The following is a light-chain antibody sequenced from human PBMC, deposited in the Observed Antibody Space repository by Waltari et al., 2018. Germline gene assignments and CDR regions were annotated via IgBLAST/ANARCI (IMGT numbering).Light chain of an antibody. CDR3: QQYYATPYS. V-gene: IGKV4-1*01. J-gene: IGKJ2*03. CDR2: WAS. Sequence: DVVMTQSPDSLAVSLGERATINCTSSQSLLYSSRNKNYFAWYQQKPGQPPKLLIYWASAREAGFPDRISGSGSGTDFTLTISSLQAEDVAVYYCQQYYATPYSFGQGTKVEIK. CDR1: QSLLYSSRNKNY.